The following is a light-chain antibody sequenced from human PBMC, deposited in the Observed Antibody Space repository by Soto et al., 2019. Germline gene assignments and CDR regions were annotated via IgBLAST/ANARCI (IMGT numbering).Light chain of an antibody. J-gene: IGLJ2*01. CDR1: SSDVGGYNY. CDR3: SSYTTSSTVV. CDR2: DVS. V-gene: IGLV2-14*03. Sequence: QSALTQPASVSGSPGQSITISCTGSSSDVGGYNYVSWYQQHHPGKAPKLMIYDVSNRPSGVSNRFSGSKSGNTAYLTISGLQAEDEADYYGSSYTTSSTVVFGGGTQLTLL.